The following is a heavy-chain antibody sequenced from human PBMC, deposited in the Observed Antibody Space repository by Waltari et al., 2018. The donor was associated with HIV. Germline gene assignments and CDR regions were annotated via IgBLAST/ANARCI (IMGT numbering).Heavy chain of an antibody. D-gene: IGHD3-3*01. V-gene: IGHV1-46*01. CDR1: GYTFTNYY. Sequence: QVLLVQSGAEVKKPGASVKVSCKTSGYTFTNYYVHWVRQAPGQGLEWMGKINPRGGGTTYAQKFQGRCTMTRDTYTSTVYMELGSLKSEDTAVFYCARDSDFVTYFGAFDFWSQGTMVTVSS. CDR3: ARDSDFVTYFGAFDF. CDR2: INPRGGGT. J-gene: IGHJ3*01.